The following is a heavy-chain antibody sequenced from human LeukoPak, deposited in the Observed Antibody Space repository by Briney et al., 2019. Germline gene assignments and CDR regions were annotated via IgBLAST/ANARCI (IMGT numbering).Heavy chain of an antibody. Sequence: ASVNVSCKASGYTFTSYYMHWVRQAPGQGLEWMGIINPSGGSTSYAQKFQGRVTMTRDTSTSTVYMELSSLRSEDTAVYYCARNAGIAAAGIDFDYWGQGTLVTVSS. CDR3: ARNAGIAAAGIDFDY. V-gene: IGHV1-46*01. D-gene: IGHD6-13*01. CDR2: INPSGGST. J-gene: IGHJ4*02. CDR1: GYTFTSYY.